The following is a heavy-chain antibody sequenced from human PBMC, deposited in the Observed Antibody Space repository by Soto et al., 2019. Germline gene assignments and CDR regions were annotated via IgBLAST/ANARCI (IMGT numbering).Heavy chain of an antibody. Sequence: ASVKVSCKASGYTFTSYGISWVRQAPGQGLEWMGWISAYNGNTNYAQKLQGRVTMTTDTSTSTAYMELRSLRSDDTAVYYCARGVPDHYYDSSGYYVASFDPWGQGTRVTVPS. CDR2: ISAYNGNT. CDR1: GYTFTSYG. V-gene: IGHV1-18*01. CDR3: ARGVPDHYYDSSGYYVASFDP. D-gene: IGHD3-22*01. J-gene: IGHJ5*02.